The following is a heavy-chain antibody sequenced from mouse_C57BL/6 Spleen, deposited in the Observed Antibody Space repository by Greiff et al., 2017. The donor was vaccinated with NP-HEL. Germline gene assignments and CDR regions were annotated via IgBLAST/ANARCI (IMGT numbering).Heavy chain of an antibody. Sequence: KLVESGEGLVKPGGSLKLSCAASGFTFSSYAMSWVRQTPEKRLEWVAYISSGGDYIYYADTVKGRFTISRDNARNTLYLQMSSLKSEDTAMYYCTRDTAQAAWFAYWGQGTLVTVSA. CDR3: TRDTAQAAWFAY. V-gene: IGHV5-9-1*02. J-gene: IGHJ3*01. CDR1: GFTFSSYA. D-gene: IGHD3-2*02. CDR2: ISSGGDYI.